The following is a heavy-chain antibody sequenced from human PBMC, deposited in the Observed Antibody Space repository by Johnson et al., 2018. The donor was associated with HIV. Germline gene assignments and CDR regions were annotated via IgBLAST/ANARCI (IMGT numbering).Heavy chain of an antibody. CDR2: FDPVGGRL. Sequence: VQLVESGGGLAKPAWSPRLSCTASQFTFNNYYMIRVRQAPGNWLELIGQFDPVGGRLLLTDSGNDRFSISRDSAKTTLYLQMNSLRAEDTAVYYCAREVNAFDIWGQGTVVTVSS. V-gene: IGHV3-25*05. D-gene: IGHD3-22*01. J-gene: IGHJ3*02. CDR1: QFTFNNYY. CDR3: AREVNAFDI.